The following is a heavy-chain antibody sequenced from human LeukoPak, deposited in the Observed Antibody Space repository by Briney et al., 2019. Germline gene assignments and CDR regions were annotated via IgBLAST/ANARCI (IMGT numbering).Heavy chain of an antibody. CDR2: INPNSGGT. D-gene: IGHD5-18*01. V-gene: IGHV1-2*02. CDR1: GYTFTGYY. Sequence: ASVKVSCKASGYTFTGYYMRWVRQAPGQGLEWMGWINPNSGGTNYAQKFQGRVTMTRDTSISTAYMELSRLRSDDTAMYYCARMVNRCRYLRGQGNLGPVS. J-gene: IGHJ4*02. CDR3: ARMVNRCRYL.